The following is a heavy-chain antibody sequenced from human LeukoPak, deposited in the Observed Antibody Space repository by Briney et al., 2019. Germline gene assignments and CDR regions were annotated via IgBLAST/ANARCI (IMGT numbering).Heavy chain of an antibody. V-gene: IGHV4-59*01. J-gene: IGHJ4*02. D-gene: IGHD4-17*01. CDR1: GGSISSYY. CDR3: AREGDGDHGYYFDY. Sequence: SETLSLTCTVSGGSISSYYWSWIRQPPGKGLEWIGYIYYRGSTNYNPSLKSRVTISVDTSKNQFSLKLSSVTAADTAVYYCAREGDGDHGYYFDYWGQGTLVTVSS. CDR2: IYYRGST.